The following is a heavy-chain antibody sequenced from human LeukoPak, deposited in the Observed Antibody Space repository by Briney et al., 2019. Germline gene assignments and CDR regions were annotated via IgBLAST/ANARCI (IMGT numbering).Heavy chain of an antibody. V-gene: IGHV4-39*01. D-gene: IGHD3-16*01. Sequence: SEALSLTCSVSGGSVSSSDYYWAWIRQPPGKGLEWLGCIYYSGSTYYNPALKSRVTISVDTSKNQFSLKQSSVTAADTAVYYCARVRADWYFDLWGRGTLVTVSS. CDR1: GGSVSSSDYY. CDR3: ARVRADWYFDL. CDR2: IYYSGST. J-gene: IGHJ2*01.